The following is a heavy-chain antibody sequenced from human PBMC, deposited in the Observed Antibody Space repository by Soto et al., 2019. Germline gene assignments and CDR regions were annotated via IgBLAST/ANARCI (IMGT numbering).Heavy chain of an antibody. V-gene: IGHV1-8*01. CDR2: MNPNSGNT. CDR3: AREAQKVADAFDI. J-gene: IGHJ3*02. Sequence: ASVKVSCKASGYTFTSYDINWARQATGQGLEWMGWMNPNSGNTGYAQKFQGRVTMARNTSISTAYMELSSLRSEDTAVYYCAREAQKVADAFDIWGQGTMVTVSS. CDR1: GYTFTSYD. D-gene: IGHD2-15*01.